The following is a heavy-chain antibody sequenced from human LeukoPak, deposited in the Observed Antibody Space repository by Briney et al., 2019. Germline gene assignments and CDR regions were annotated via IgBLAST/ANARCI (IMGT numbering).Heavy chain of an antibody. J-gene: IGHJ4*02. D-gene: IGHD5-18*01. CDR1: GFTFSSYA. V-gene: IGHV3-23*01. CDR3: AKHPSYSHGSTYYFDY. CDR2: ISGSGGTT. Sequence: PGGSLRLSCAASGFTFSSYAMSWVRQAPGKGLEWVSAISGSGGTTFYADSVKGRFTISRDNSKNTLYLQMNSPRAEDTAVYYCAKHPSYSHGSTYYFDYWGQGTLVTVSS.